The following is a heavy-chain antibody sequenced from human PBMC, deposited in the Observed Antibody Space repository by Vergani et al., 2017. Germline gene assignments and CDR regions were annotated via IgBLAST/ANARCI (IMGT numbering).Heavy chain of an antibody. J-gene: IGHJ5*02. V-gene: IGHV1-24*01. CDR1: GYTLTELS. D-gene: IGHD2-21*01. CDR2: IDTEDGET. CDR3: ATVWWCGYHLHWFDP. Sequence: QVQLVQSGAEVKKPGASVKVSCKVSGYTLTELSMHWVRQAPGNGLEWGGGIDTEDGETIYAQKFQGRVTMIEDTSTDTAYMELSSLRSEDTAVYYCATVWWCGYHLHWFDPWGQGTLVTVSS.